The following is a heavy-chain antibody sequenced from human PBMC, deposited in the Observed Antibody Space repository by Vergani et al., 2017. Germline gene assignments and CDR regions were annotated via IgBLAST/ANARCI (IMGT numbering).Heavy chain of an antibody. J-gene: IGHJ3*02. D-gene: IGHD3-22*01. V-gene: IGHV4-59*01. CDR3: ARESGSYYYDSSGYYTDDAFDI. Sequence: QVQLQESGPGLVKPPGTLSLTCAVSGDSISSYYWSWIRQPPGKGLEWIGYIYYSGSTNYNPSLKSRVTISVDTSKNQFSLKLSSVTAADTAVYYCARESGSYYYDSSGYYTDDAFDIWGQGTMVTVSS. CDR1: GDSISSYY. CDR2: IYYSGST.